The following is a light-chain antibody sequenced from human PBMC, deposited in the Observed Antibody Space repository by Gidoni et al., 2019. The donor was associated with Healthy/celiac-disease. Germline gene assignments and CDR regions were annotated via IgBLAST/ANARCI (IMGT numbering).Light chain of an antibody. V-gene: IGKV3-11*01. CDR2: EAS. CDR1: QSVSSY. Sequence: EIVWTQSPATLSLSPGERATLSCRASQSVSSYCAWYQQKPGQAPRRLIYEASNRATGIPARFSGSGSGTDFTLTISSLEPEDFAVYYCQQRSNWPPYTFGQGTKLEIK. J-gene: IGKJ2*01. CDR3: QQRSNWPPYT.